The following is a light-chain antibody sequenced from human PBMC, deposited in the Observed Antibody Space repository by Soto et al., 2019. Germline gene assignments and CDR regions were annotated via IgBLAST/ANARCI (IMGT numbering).Light chain of an antibody. Sequence: QSVLTQPPSVSGAPGQRVTISCSGTSSSIGAGYEVHWYHQLPGTAPKLVIFSDNNRPSGVPDRFSGSKSGTSASLAITGLRAEDEADYYCQSYDNNSDYVFGTGTKVTVL. CDR2: SDN. CDR3: QSYDNNSDYV. V-gene: IGLV1-40*01. CDR1: SSSIGAGYE. J-gene: IGLJ1*01.